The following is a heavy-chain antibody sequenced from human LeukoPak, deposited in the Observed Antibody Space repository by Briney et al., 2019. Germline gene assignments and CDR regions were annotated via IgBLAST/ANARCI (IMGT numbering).Heavy chain of an antibody. CDR3: ARDRESYCSSTSRSNWFDP. Sequence: ASVKVSCKASGYTFTSYGISWVRQAPGQGLEWMGWISAYNGNTNYAQKLKGRVTMTTDTSTSTAYMELRSLRSDDTAVYYCARDRESYCSSTSRSNWFDPWGQGTLVTVSS. V-gene: IGHV1-18*01. J-gene: IGHJ5*02. D-gene: IGHD2-2*01. CDR2: ISAYNGNT. CDR1: GYTFTSYG.